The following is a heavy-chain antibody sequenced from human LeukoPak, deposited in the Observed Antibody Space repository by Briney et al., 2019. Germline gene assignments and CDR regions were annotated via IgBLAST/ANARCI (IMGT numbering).Heavy chain of an antibody. D-gene: IGHD3-22*01. CDR1: GGTSNSHA. CDR2: IIPNLGTT. Sequence: SVKVSCKASGGTSNSHAISWVRQAPGQGLEWMGRIIPNLGTTNRAQNFQDRVTLTADKSTNTAYMELTSLTSDDTAVYYCATTNDGGGYQWGDFFDFWGQGTLVSVSS. V-gene: IGHV1-69*04. CDR3: ATTNDGGGYQWGDFFDF. J-gene: IGHJ4*02.